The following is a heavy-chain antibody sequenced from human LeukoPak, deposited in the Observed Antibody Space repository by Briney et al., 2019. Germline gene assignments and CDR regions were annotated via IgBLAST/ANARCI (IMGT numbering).Heavy chain of an antibody. J-gene: IGHJ4*02. CDR3: ARGGTAATRGRDY. Sequence: KPSETLSLTCVVSGGSISSTSYYWGWIRQPPGKGLEWIGSIYYSGSTYYSPSLKSRVTISVDTSKNRFSLKLSSVTAADTAVYYCARGGTAATRGRDYWGQGTLVTVSS. CDR2: IYYSGST. D-gene: IGHD6-13*01. V-gene: IGHV4-39*07. CDR1: GGSISSTSYY.